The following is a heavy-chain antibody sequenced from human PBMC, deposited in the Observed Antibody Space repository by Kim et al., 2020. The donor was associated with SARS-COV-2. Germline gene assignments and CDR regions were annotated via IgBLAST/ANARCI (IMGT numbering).Heavy chain of an antibody. V-gene: IGHV3-15*01. J-gene: IGHJ6*02. D-gene: IGHD4-4*01. CDR1: GFTFSNAW. CDR3: TTSNYYSNSYYYYGMDV. Sequence: GGSLRLSCAASGFTFSNAWMSWVRQAPGKGLEWVGRIKSKTDGGTTDYAAPVKGRFTISRDDSKNTLYLQMNSLKTEDTAVYYCTTSNYYSNSYYYYGMDVWGQGTTVTVSS. CDR2: IKSKTDGGTT.